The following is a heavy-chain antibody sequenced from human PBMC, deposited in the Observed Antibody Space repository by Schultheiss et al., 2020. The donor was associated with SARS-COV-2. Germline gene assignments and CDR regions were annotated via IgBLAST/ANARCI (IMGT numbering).Heavy chain of an antibody. J-gene: IGHJ4*02. V-gene: IGHV1-18*01. Sequence: ASVKVSCKPSGYTFTNYGFSWVRQAPGQGLEWMGWISAYNGNTNYAQQLQGRVTMTTDTSTTTAYMELRSLRSDDTAVYFCARGYCSGGSCYGVDYWGQGTLVTVSS. CDR2: ISAYNGNT. D-gene: IGHD2-15*01. CDR1: GYTFTNYG. CDR3: ARGYCSGGSCYGVDY.